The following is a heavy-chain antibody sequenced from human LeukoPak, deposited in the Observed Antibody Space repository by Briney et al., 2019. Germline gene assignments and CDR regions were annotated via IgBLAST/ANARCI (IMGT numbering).Heavy chain of an antibody. CDR3: ARGRGRGYSYDRYAFDI. V-gene: IGHV4-39*07. J-gene: IGHJ3*02. CDR1: GGSISSYY. D-gene: IGHD5-18*01. Sequence: SETLSLTCTVSGGSISSYYWSWIRQPPGKGLEWIGSIYYSGSTYYNPSLKSRVTISVDTSKNQFSLKLSSVTAADTAVYYCARGRGRGYSYDRYAFDIWGQGTMVTVSS. CDR2: IYYSGST.